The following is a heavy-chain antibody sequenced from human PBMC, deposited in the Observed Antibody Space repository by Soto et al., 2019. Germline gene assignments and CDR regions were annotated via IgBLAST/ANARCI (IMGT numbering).Heavy chain of an antibody. CDR3: ARGWYYGSGSYSSYYGMDV. CDR2: INHSGST. CDR1: GGSVSGYY. J-gene: IGHJ6*02. D-gene: IGHD3-10*01. V-gene: IGHV4-34*01. Sequence: QVQLQQWGAGLLKPSETLSLTCAVYGGSVSGYYWSWIRQPPGKGLEWIGEINHSGSTNYNPSLKSRVTISVDTSKNQFSLKLSSVTAADTAVYYCARGWYYGSGSYSSYYGMDVWGQGTTVTVSS.